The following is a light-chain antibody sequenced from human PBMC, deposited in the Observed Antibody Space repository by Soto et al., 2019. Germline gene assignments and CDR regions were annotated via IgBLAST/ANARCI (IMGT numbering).Light chain of an antibody. V-gene: IGKV1-39*01. CDR3: QQSYSTPPEYT. J-gene: IGKJ2*01. Sequence: DIQMTQSPSSLSASVGDRVTITCRAGQSISSYLNCYQQKPGKAPKLLIYAASNLQSGVPSRFSGSGSGTDFTLTISSLQPGDSATYYCQQSYSTPPEYTFGQGTKLEIK. CDR1: QSISSY. CDR2: AAS.